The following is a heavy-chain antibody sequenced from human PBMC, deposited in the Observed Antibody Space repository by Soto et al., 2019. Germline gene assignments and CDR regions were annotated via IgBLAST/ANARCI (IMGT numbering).Heavy chain of an antibody. Sequence: PGGSLRLSCAASGFTFRSYAMHWVRQAPGKGLEWVAVISYDGSNKYYADSVKGRFTISRDNSKNTLYLQMNSLRAEDTAVYYCAREFDGGYSQYYYYYGMDVWGQGTTVTVSS. CDR3: AREFDGGYSQYYYYYGMDV. CDR1: GFTFRSYA. CDR2: ISYDGSNK. D-gene: IGHD3-22*01. V-gene: IGHV3-30-3*01. J-gene: IGHJ6*02.